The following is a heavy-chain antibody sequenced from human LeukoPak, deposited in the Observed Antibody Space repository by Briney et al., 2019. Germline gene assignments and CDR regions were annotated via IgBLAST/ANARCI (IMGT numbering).Heavy chain of an antibody. CDR3: ARADSSGYYNPPPQY. J-gene: IGHJ4*02. CDR1: GGTFSSYA. CDR2: IIPIFGTA. D-gene: IGHD3-22*01. V-gene: IGHV1-69*13. Sequence: ASVKVSCKASGGTFSSYATSWVRQALGEGLEWMGGIIPIFGTANYAQKFQGRVTITADESTSTAYMELSSLRSEDTAVYYCARADSSGYYNPPPQYWGQGTLVTVSS.